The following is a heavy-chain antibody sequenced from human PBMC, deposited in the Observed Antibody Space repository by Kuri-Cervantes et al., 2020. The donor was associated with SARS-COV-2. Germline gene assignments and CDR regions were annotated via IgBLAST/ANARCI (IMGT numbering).Heavy chain of an antibody. Sequence: SLKISCAASGFTFDDYAMHWVRQAPGKGLEWVSGISWNSGSIGYADSVKGRFTISRDNAKNSLYLQMNSLRAEDTALYYCAKDMTYCSSTSCYTHDAFDIWGQGTMVTVSS. D-gene: IGHD2-2*02. CDR1: GFTFDDYA. CDR2: ISWNSGSI. J-gene: IGHJ3*02. V-gene: IGHV3-9*01. CDR3: AKDMTYCSSTSCYTHDAFDI.